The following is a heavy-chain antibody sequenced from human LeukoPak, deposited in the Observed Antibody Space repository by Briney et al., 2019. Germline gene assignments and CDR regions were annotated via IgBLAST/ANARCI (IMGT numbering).Heavy chain of an antibody. CDR1: GGTFSSYA. CDR2: IIPILGIA. Sequence: ASVKVSCKASGGTFSSYAISWVRQAPGQGLEWMGRIIPILGIANYAQKFQGRVAITADKSTSTAYMELSSLRSEDTAVYYCAREAYDILTGYGNFFDYWGQGTLVTVSS. V-gene: IGHV1-69*04. J-gene: IGHJ4*02. CDR3: AREAYDILTGYGNFFDY. D-gene: IGHD3-9*01.